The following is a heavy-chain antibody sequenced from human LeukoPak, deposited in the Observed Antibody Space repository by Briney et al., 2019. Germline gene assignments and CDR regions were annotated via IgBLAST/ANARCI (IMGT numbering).Heavy chain of an antibody. CDR3: ARDGETYSGSYSDY. V-gene: IGHV1-18*01. CDR1: GYTFTSYG. J-gene: IGHJ4*02. Sequence: ASVKVSCKASGYTFTSYGISWVRQAPGQGLEWMGWISAYNGNTNYAQKLQGRVTITADESTSTAYMELSSLRSEDTAVYYCARDGETYSGSYSDYWGQGTLVTVSS. CDR2: ISAYNGNT. D-gene: IGHD1-26*01.